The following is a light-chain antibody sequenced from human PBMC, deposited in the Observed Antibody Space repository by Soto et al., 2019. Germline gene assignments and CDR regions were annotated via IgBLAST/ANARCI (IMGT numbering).Light chain of an antibody. CDR2: GNS. V-gene: IGLV1-40*01. Sequence: QSVLTQPPSVSGAPGQRVTISCTGSSSNIGAGYDVHWYQQLPGTAPNLLIYGNSNRPSGVPDRFSGSKSGTSASLAITGLQAEDEADYDCQSYNSSLSTWVFGGGTKLTVL. J-gene: IGLJ3*02. CDR3: QSYNSSLSTWV. CDR1: SSNIGAGYD.